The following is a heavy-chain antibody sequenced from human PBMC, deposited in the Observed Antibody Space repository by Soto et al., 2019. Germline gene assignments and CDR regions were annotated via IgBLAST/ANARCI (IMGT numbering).Heavy chain of an antibody. Sequence: SQTLSLTCAISGDSVSSNSAAWNWIRQSPSRGLEWLGRTYYRSKWYNDYAVSVKSRITINPDTSKNQFSLQLNSVTPEDTAVYYCARLRKIVVASYSYYGMLVSGQARRVSVFS. CDR1: GDSVSSNSAA. CDR2: TYYRSKWYN. D-gene: IGHD1-26*01. V-gene: IGHV6-1*01. CDR3: ARLRKIVVASYSYYGMLV. J-gene: IGHJ6*02.